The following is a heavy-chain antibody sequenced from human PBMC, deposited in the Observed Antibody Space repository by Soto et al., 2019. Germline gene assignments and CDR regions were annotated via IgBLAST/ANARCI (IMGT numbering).Heavy chain of an antibody. J-gene: IGHJ4*02. V-gene: IGHV4-34*01. CDR1: RGSFSDYY. CDR2: INHSGST. CDR3: ARESTVTTGIDY. D-gene: IGHD4-4*01. Sequence: SETLSLTCDVYRGSFSDYYWSWIRQPPGKGLEWIGAINHSGSTNYDPSLKSRVTISVDTSKSQFSLRLSSVTAADTAVYYCARESTVTTGIDYWGQGTLVTVSS.